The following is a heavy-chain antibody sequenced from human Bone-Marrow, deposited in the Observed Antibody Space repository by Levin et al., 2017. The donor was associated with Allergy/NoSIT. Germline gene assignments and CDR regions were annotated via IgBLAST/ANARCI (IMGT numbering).Heavy chain of an antibody. CDR2: INHGGST. Sequence: GSLRLSCAVSGGSLSTYYWSWIRQTPGKGLEWLGEINHGGSTNYRPSLRGRLTLSVDTSKGTVPLRLTSISAADTAMYYCARSTASDEDAYDIWGQGTMVIVS. CDR1: GGSLSTYY. D-gene: IGHD5-18*01. J-gene: IGHJ3*02. CDR3: ARSTASDEDAYDI. V-gene: IGHV4-34*01.